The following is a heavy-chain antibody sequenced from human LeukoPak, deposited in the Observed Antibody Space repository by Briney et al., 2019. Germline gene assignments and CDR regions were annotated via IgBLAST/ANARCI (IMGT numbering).Heavy chain of an antibody. Sequence: GGSLRLSCSASGFTFSSYSMNWVRQAPGKGLEWVSSISSSSSYIYYADSVKGRFTISRDNAKNSLYLQMNSLRAEDTAVYYCARRMSGDYGDYIDAFDIWGQGTMVTVSS. D-gene: IGHD4-17*01. CDR1: GFTFSSYS. V-gene: IGHV3-21*01. J-gene: IGHJ3*02. CDR3: ARRMSGDYGDYIDAFDI. CDR2: ISSSSSYI.